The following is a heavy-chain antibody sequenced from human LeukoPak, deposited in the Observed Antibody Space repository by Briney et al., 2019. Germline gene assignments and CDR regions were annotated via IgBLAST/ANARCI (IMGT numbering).Heavy chain of an antibody. Sequence: SETLSLTCTVSGGSISSGDYYWSWIRQPPGKGLEWIGYIYYSGSTYYNPSLKSQVTISVDTSKNQFSLKLSSVTPADTAVYYCARDSAYDFWSGPYCMDVWGKGTTVTVSS. J-gene: IGHJ6*03. CDR2: IYYSGST. V-gene: IGHV4-30-4*02. CDR1: GGSISSGDYY. CDR3: ARDSAYDFWSGPYCMDV. D-gene: IGHD3-3*01.